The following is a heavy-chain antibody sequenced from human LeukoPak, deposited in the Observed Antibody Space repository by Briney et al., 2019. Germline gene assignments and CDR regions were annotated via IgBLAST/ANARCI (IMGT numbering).Heavy chain of an antibody. J-gene: IGHJ4*02. CDR1: GFIFNSHS. CDR2: ISSTSSYI. D-gene: IGHD7-27*01. Sequence: GGSLRLSCAASGFIFNSHSMNWVRQAPGKGLEWVSSISSTSSYIYYADSVKSRFTISRDNAKNSLYLHMNSLRAEDTAVYYCNVRWGPNSDYWGQGTLVTVSS. V-gene: IGHV3-21*01. CDR3: NVRWGPNSDY.